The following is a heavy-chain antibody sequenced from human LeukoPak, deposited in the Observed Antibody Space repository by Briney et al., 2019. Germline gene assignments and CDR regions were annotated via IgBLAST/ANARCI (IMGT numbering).Heavy chain of an antibody. CDR1: GGSISSSSYY. J-gene: IGHJ4*02. CDR2: IYYSGST. CDR3: ARAGYSYGSFDY. V-gene: IGHV4-39*07. D-gene: IGHD5-18*01. Sequence: SETLSLTCTVSGGSISSSSYYWGWIRQPPGKGLEWIGSIYYSGSTYYNPSLKSRVTISVDRSKNQFSLKLSSVTAADTAVYYCARAGYSYGSFDYWGQGTLVTVSS.